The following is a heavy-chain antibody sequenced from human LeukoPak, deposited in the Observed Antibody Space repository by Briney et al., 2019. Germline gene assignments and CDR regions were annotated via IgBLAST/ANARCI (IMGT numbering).Heavy chain of an antibody. CDR3: ARATYYYDSSGYYRDAFDI. D-gene: IGHD3-22*01. CDR1: GYTLTSYG. J-gene: IGHJ3*02. Sequence: ASVKVSCKASGYTLTSYGISWVRQAPGQGLEWMGWISAYNGNTNYAQKLQGRVTMTTDTSTSTAYMELRSLRSDDTAVYYCARATYYYDSSGYYRDAFDIWGQGTMVTVSS. CDR2: ISAYNGNT. V-gene: IGHV1-18*01.